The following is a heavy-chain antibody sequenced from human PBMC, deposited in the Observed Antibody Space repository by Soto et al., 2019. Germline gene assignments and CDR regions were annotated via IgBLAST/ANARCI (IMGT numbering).Heavy chain of an antibody. Sequence: QAQLRESGPGLVKPSETLSLTCTVSSGSIGTDFWSWIRQPPGKGLEWIGYIYYSGTTNYNPSLKSRVSIFLDTSKNQFSLRLSSVTAADPAVYYCARGRGGTYDAFDIWGQGTLVTVSS. CDR1: SGSIGTDF. V-gene: IGHV4-59*01. CDR3: ARGRGGTYDAFDI. CDR2: IYYSGTT. D-gene: IGHD1-26*01. J-gene: IGHJ3*02.